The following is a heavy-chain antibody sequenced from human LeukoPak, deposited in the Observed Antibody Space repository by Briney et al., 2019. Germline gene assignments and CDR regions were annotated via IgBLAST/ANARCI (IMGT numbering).Heavy chain of an antibody. V-gene: IGHV1-69*05. CDR1: GGTFSSYA. CDR2: IIPIFGTA. J-gene: IGHJ4*02. CDR3: ARDKGGSYYRDY. D-gene: IGHD1-26*01. Sequence: GASVKVSCKASGGTFSSYAISWVRQAPGQGLEWMGGIIPIFGTANYAQKLQGRVTMTTDTSTSTAYMELRSLRSDDTAVYYCARDKGGSYYRDYWGQGTLVTVSS.